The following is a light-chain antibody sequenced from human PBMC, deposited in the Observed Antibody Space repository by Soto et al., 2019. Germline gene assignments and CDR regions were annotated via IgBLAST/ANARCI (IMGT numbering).Light chain of an antibody. CDR1: SSDVGAYNY. J-gene: IGLJ1*01. Sequence: QSVLTQPASVSGSPGQSITISCTGTSSDVGAYNYVSWYQHHPGKVPKLIIYAVSDRPSGVSNRFSASKSGNTASLTISGLQAEDEADYYCSSYTDSITLVFGTGTKLTVL. CDR3: SSYTDSITLV. CDR2: AVS. V-gene: IGLV2-14*01.